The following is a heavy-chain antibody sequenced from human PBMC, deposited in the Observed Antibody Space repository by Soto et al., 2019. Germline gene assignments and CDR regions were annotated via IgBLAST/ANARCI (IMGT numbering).Heavy chain of an antibody. CDR1: GFTFSSYA. Sequence: PGGSLRLSCAASGFTFSSYAMHWVHQAPGKGLEWVAVISYDGSNKYYADSVKGRFTISRDNSKNTLYLQMNSLRAEDTAVYYCARDYYYGMDVWGQGTTVTVSS. J-gene: IGHJ6*02. V-gene: IGHV3-30-3*01. CDR3: ARDYYYGMDV. CDR2: ISYDGSNK.